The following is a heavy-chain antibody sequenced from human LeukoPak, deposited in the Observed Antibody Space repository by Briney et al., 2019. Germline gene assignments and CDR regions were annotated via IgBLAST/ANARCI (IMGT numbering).Heavy chain of an antibody. J-gene: IGHJ4*02. CDR1: GYTFTSYA. D-gene: IGHD2-15*01. Sequence: ASVKVSCKASGYTFTSYAMHWVRQAPGQRLEWMGWINAGNGNTKYSQKLQGRVTITRDTSASTAYMELSSLRSEDTAVYYCARVYGGYCSGGSCSYWGQGTLVTVSS. CDR2: INAGNGNT. CDR3: ARVYGGYCSGGSCSY. V-gene: IGHV1-3*01.